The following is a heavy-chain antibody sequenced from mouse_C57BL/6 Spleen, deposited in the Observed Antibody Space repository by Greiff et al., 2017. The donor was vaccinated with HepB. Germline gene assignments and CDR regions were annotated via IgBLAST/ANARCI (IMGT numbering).Heavy chain of an antibody. CDR2: INPSSGYT. CDR3: ARRVITTVVGMDY. V-gene: IGHV1-7*01. J-gene: IGHJ4*01. D-gene: IGHD1-1*01. Sequence: QVQLKESGAELAKPGASVKLSCKASGYTFTSYWMHWVKQRPGQGLEWIGYINPSSGYTKYNQKFKDKATLTADKSSSTAYMQLSSLTYEDSAVYYCARRVITTVVGMDYWGQGTSVTVSS. CDR1: GYTFTSYW.